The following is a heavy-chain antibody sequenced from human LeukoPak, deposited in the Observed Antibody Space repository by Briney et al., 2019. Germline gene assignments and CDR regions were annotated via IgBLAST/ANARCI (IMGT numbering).Heavy chain of an antibody. CDR1: GFIFNSYA. V-gene: IGHV3-64*01. CDR3: ARARNFWSGYPVFFDS. D-gene: IGHD3-3*01. J-gene: IGHJ4*02. Sequence: GGSLRLSCAASGFIFNSYAMTWVRQSPGKGLQYVSAIRTTGETTYYANPLQDRFTVSRDNSKNTLYLQMGSLRPEDTAVYFCARARNFWSGYPVFFDSWGRGILVTVSS. CDR2: IRTTGETT.